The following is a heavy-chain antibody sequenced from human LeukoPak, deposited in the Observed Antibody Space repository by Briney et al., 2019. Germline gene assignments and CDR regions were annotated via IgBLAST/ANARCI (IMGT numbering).Heavy chain of an antibody. CDR3: ARDRSSYSSSYLVDY. CDR1: GYTFTSYG. D-gene: IGHD6-6*01. CDR2: ISAYNGNT. J-gene: IGHJ4*02. Sequence: GASVKVSCKASGYTFTSYGISWVRQAPGQGLGWMGWISAYNGNTNYAQKLQGRVTMTTDTSTSTAYMELRSLRSDDTAVYYCARDRSSYSSSYLVDYWGQGTLVTVSS. V-gene: IGHV1-18*01.